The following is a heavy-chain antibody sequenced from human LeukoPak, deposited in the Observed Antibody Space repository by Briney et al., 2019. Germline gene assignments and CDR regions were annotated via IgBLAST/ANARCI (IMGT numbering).Heavy chain of an antibody. V-gene: IGHV3-30*02. D-gene: IGHD6-13*01. CDR1: GFTFSSYG. Sequence: GGSLRLSCAASGFTFSSYGMHWVRQAPGKGLEWVAVIWYDGSNKYYADSVQGRFTISRDNSKNTLYLQMNSLRADDTAVYYCAKDLSAAAGTGWWYNWIDPWGQGTLVTVSS. CDR3: AKDLSAAAGTGWWYNWIDP. CDR2: IWYDGSNK. J-gene: IGHJ5*02.